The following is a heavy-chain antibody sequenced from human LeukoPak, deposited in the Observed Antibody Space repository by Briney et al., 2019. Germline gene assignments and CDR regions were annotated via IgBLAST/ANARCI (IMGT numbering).Heavy chain of an antibody. V-gene: IGHV3-74*03. Sequence: GGSLRLSCAASGFTSSVYYMFWVRQAPGKGLVWVSNISPDATNSKYADFVEGRFTISRDNAKNTLYLQLNSLRVEDAAAYYCATGYRSAYSWDSWGQGTLVTVSS. J-gene: IGHJ4*02. CDR3: ATGYRSAYSWDS. CDR1: GFTSSVYY. D-gene: IGHD5-12*01. CDR2: ISPDATNS.